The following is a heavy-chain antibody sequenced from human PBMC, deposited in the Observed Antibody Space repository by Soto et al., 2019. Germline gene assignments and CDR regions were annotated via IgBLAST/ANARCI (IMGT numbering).Heavy chain of an antibody. CDR3: ATSSRWQWLVYYFDY. CDR1: GGSFSGYY. J-gene: IGHJ4*02. Sequence: KPSETLSLTCAVYGGSFSGYYWSWIRQPPGKGLEWIGEINHSGSTNYNPSLKSRVTISVDTSKNQFSLKLSSVTAADTAVYYCATSSRWQWLVYYFDYWGQGTLVTVSS. V-gene: IGHV4-34*01. CDR2: INHSGST. D-gene: IGHD6-19*01.